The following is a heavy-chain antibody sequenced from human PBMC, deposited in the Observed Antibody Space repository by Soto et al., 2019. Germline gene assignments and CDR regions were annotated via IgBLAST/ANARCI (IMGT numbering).Heavy chain of an antibody. J-gene: IGHJ6*03. D-gene: IGHD2-21*02. CDR3: AKDLQSYGDYDYYCY. Sequence: QVQLVESGGGEVQPGRSLTISCAASGFTFSTYGMHWARQTPGKGLEWVAVISYDGTNKFYSDSVKGRFTISRDNFKNTLTLQMNSLRADDTAVYSCAKDLQSYGDYDYYCY. V-gene: IGHV3-30*18. CDR2: ISYDGTNK. CDR1: GFTFSTYG.